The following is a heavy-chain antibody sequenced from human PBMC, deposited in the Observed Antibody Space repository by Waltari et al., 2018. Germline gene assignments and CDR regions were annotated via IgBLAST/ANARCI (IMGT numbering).Heavy chain of an antibody. CDR2: ISPSLGTA. CDR3: ARGLLSGTTDYYYYYMDV. V-gene: IGHV1-69*11. J-gene: IGHJ6*03. Sequence: QVQGVQSGAAVKKPGSSVQSSCKASGDIFRLNVMPWVRQAPGQGLEWMGGISPSLGTANYAQKFQGRVTITADESTTTAYMELRSLRSEDTAIYYCARGLLSGTTDYYYYYMDVWGKGTTVTISS. CDR1: GDIFRLNV. D-gene: IGHD1-20*01.